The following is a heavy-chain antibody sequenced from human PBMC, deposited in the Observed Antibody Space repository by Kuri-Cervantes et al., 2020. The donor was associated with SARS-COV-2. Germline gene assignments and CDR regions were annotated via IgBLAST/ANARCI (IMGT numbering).Heavy chain of an antibody. Sequence: GESLKISCAASGFTVSSNYMSWVRQAPGKGLEWVSVIYSGGSTYYADSVKGRFTISRDNSKNTLYLQMNSLRAEDTAVYYCARGNDYSEDFDYWGQGTLVTVSS. D-gene: IGHD4-11*01. CDR2: IYSGGST. J-gene: IGHJ4*02. CDR3: ARGNDYSEDFDY. V-gene: IGHV3-66*01. CDR1: GFTVSSNY.